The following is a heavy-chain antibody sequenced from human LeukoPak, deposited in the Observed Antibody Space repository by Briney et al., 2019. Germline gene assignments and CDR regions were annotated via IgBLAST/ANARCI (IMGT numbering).Heavy chain of an antibody. CDR3: ARDKVRRTYNWNDVGNYFDY. CDR1: GFTFSSYA. V-gene: IGHV3-30-3*01. Sequence: PGGSLRLSCAASGFTFSSYAMPWVRQAPGKGLEWVAVISYDGSNKYYAHSVKGRFTISRDNSKNTLYLQMNSLRAEDTAVYYCARDKVRRTYNWNDVGNYFDYWGQGTLVTVSS. J-gene: IGHJ4*02. CDR2: ISYDGSNK. D-gene: IGHD1-20*01.